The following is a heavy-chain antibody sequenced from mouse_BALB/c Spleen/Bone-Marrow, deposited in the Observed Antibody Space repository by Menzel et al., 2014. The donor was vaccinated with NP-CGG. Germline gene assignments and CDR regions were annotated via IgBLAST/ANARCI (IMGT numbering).Heavy chain of an antibody. CDR2: INPGSGGT. V-gene: IGHV1-54*01. CDR3: ARWEYAIDY. CDR1: GYAFTNYL. D-gene: IGHD4-1*01. J-gene: IGHJ4*01. Sequence: VQLQQPGAELVRPGTSVKVSCKASGYAFTNYLIEWVKQRPGQGLEWIGVINPGSGGTNYNEKFKGKATLTADKSSSTAYMQLSSVTSDDSAVYLCARWEYAIDYWGQGTSVTVSS.